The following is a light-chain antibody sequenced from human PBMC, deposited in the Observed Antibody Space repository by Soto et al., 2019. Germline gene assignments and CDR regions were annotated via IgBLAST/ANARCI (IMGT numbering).Light chain of an antibody. CDR3: QQLNSYPPT. Sequence: IQLTQSPSSLSASVGDRLTITCRASQGISSDLAWYQQKPGKAPRLLIYAASTLQSGVPSRFSGSGSATGFTLTISSLQPEDFATYDCQQLNSYPPTFGQGTKVEIK. CDR1: QGISSD. V-gene: IGKV1-9*01. J-gene: IGKJ1*01. CDR2: AAS.